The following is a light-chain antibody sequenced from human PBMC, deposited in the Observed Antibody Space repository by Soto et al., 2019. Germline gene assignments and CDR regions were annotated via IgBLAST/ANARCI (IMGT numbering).Light chain of an antibody. CDR1: TSNIGSNN. V-gene: IGLV1-47*02. J-gene: IGLJ7*01. CDR2: SND. Sequence: QSALAQPPSVSGTPGQRLTISCSGGTSNIGSNNVYWYQQLPGAAPKLLIYSNDQRPSGVPERFSGSRSGTSASLAISDLRSEDEGDYFCAAWDDSLRGVMFGGGTQLTV. CDR3: AAWDDSLRGVM.